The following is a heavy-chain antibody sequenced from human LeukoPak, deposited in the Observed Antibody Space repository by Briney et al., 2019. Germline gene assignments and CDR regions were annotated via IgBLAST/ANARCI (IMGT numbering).Heavy chain of an antibody. D-gene: IGHD1-26*01. CDR3: AKEMPGGSYLDY. CDR1: GFTFSTYA. CDR2: IGGSDGRT. V-gene: IGHV3-23*01. J-gene: IGHJ4*02. Sequence: GSLRLSCAASGFTFSTYAMSWVRQAPGKGLEWVSLIGGSDGRTRYADSVKGRFTISRDNSKNTLYLQMNSLRAEDTAVYYCAKEMPGGSYLDYWGQGTLVTVSS.